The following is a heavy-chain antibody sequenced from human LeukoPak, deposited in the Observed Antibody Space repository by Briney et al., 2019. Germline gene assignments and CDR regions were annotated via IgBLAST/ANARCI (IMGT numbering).Heavy chain of an antibody. CDR3: ATEPGIAVAGTRYFDY. CDR2: INPSGGST. V-gene: IGHV1-46*01. Sequence: ASVKVSCKASGYTFTSYCMHWVRQAPGQGLEWMGIINPSGGSTSYAQKFQGRVTMTRDTSTSTVYMELSSLRSEDTAVYYCATEPGIAVAGTRYFDYWGQGTLVTVSS. D-gene: IGHD6-19*01. CDR1: GYTFTSYC. J-gene: IGHJ4*02.